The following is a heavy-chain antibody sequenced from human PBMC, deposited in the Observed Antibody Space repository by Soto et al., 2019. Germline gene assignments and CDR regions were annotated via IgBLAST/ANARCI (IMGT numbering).Heavy chain of an antibody. CDR1: GFTFGDYG. Sequence: QVHLLESGGGMVQPGMSLRLACVGSGFTFGDYGMHWVRLAPGKGLEWVTVIWHDGDNKYYADSVKGRFTISRDNSKNAVYLQMNDLSADDTALYYCARDSRPQTWSDYRSGMDVWGQGTTVTVSS. J-gene: IGHJ6*02. CDR3: ARDSRPQTWSDYRSGMDV. V-gene: IGHV3-33*01. D-gene: IGHD1-26*01. CDR2: IWHDGDNK.